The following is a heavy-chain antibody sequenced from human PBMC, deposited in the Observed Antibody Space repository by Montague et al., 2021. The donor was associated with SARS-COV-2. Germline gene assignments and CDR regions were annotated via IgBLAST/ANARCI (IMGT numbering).Heavy chain of an antibody. CDR1: GASMSPYH. Sequence: SETLSPTCAVTGASMSPYHWSWIRQPPGKGLEWIGNLHHSGATNXNPSLESRVTMSVDTSKNQFSLNLISVTAADTAVYFCATSLGGRYYWADYYFDYWGQGILVTVSA. V-gene: IGHV4-59*03. CDR3: ATSLGGRYYWADYYFDY. J-gene: IGHJ4*02. CDR2: LHHSGAT. D-gene: IGHD3-10*01.